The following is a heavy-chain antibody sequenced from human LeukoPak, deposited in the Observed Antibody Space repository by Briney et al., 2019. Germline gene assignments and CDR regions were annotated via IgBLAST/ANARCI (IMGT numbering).Heavy chain of an antibody. Sequence: PGGSLRLSCAASGFTFSSYSMNWVRQAPGKGLEWVSSISSTGSYIFYAESVKGRFTISRDNAKNSLYLQMNSLRAEDTAVYYCAREMDDILTGYGLDYWGQGTLVTVSS. CDR3: AREMDDILTGYGLDY. CDR2: ISSTGSYI. V-gene: IGHV3-21*01. D-gene: IGHD3-9*01. CDR1: GFTFSSYS. J-gene: IGHJ4*02.